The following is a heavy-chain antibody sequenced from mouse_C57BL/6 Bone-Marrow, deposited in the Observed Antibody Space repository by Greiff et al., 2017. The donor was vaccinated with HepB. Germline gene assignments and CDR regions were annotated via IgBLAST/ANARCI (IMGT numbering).Heavy chain of an antibody. Sequence: QVQLQQPGAELVKPGASVKLSCKASGYTFTSYWTHWVKQRPGQGLEWIGMIHPNSGSTNYNEKFKSKATLTVDKSSSTAYMQLSSLTSEDSAVYYCARDYYGSSHWYFDVWGTGTTVTVSS. V-gene: IGHV1-64*01. D-gene: IGHD1-1*01. CDR1: GYTFTSYW. CDR2: IHPNSGST. CDR3: ARDYYGSSHWYFDV. J-gene: IGHJ1*03.